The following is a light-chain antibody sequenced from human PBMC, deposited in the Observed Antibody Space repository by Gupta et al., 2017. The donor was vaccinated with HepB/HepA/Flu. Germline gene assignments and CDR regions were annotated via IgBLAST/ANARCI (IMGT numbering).Light chain of an antibody. J-gene: IGKJ5*01. CDR3: QQYHSRPPL. CDR2: ATS. CDR1: QSVSSN. V-gene: IGKV3-15*01. Sequence: EIVMSQSPATLSVSPWERATLSCRASQSVSSNSAWYQQKPGQAPRLLIYATSTRATGIPARFSGSGSGTEFTLTISSLQSEDFAVYFCQQYHSRPPLFGQGTRLEIK.